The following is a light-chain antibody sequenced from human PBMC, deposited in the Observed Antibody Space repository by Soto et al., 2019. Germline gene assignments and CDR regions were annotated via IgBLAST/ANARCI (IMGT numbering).Light chain of an antibody. V-gene: IGLV2-11*01. Sequence: QSALTQPASVSGSPGQSITISCTGTSSDVGDYNYVSWYQQYPGKGPKLVLYDVTKRPSGVPDRFSGSKSGNTASLTISDLQIEDEADYHCCAYAGSYTLLFGGGTKLTVL. J-gene: IGLJ2*01. CDR1: SSDVGDYNY. CDR3: CAYAGSYTLL. CDR2: DVT.